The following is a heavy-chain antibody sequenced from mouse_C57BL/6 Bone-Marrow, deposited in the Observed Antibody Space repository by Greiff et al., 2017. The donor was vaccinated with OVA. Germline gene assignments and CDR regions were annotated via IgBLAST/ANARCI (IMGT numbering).Heavy chain of an antibody. D-gene: IGHD2-4*01. CDR1: GYTFTSYW. Sequence: QVQLQQPGAELVRPGSSVKLSCKASGYTFTSYWMHWVKQRPIQGLEWIGNIDPSDSETHYNQKFKDKATLTVDKSSSTAYMQLSSLTSEDSAVYYCARRRLRQGARFAYWGQGTLVTVSA. CDR2: IDPSDSET. V-gene: IGHV1-52*01. CDR3: ARRRLRQGARFAY. J-gene: IGHJ3*01.